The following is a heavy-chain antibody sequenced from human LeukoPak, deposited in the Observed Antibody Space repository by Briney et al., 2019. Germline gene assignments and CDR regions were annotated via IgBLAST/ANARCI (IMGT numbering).Heavy chain of an antibody. CDR1: GGSISSGGYY. D-gene: IGHD5-12*01. CDR2: IYYSGST. J-gene: IGHJ4*02. Sequence: PSETLSLTCTVSGGSISSGGYYWSWIRQHPGKGLEWIGYIYYSGSTYYNPSLKSRVTISVDTSKNQFSLKLSSVTAADTAVYYCALRPYIVATPFDYWGQGTLVTVSS. V-gene: IGHV4-31*03. CDR3: ALRPYIVATPFDY.